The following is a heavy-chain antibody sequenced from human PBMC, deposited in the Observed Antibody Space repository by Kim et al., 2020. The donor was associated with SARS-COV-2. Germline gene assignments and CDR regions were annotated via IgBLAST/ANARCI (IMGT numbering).Heavy chain of an antibody. CDR3: ARERADYGGAAFDY. J-gene: IGHJ4*02. V-gene: IGHV4-59*01. Sequence: SETLSLTCTVSGGSISSYYWSWIRQPPGKGLEWIGYIYYSGSTNYNPSLKSRVTISVDTSKNQFSLKLSSVTAADTAVYYCARERADYGGAAFDYWGQGTLVTVSS. CDR2: IYYSGST. CDR1: GGSISSYY. D-gene: IGHD4-17*01.